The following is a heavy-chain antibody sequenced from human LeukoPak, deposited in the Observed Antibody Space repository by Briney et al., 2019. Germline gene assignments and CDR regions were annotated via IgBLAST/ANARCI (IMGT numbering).Heavy chain of an antibody. V-gene: IGHV5-51*01. CDR3: GRHQHSGSYGAFDI. D-gene: IGHD1-26*01. CDR2: IHPGDSGT. Sequence: PGASLQISCQGSGYTFTAYWIGWVRQMPGKGLEWVGIIHPGDSGTRYSPSFQGQVTISADKSITTAYLQWSSLKASDTAMYYCGRHQHSGSYGAFDIWGQGTMVTVSS. J-gene: IGHJ3*02. CDR1: GYTFTAYW.